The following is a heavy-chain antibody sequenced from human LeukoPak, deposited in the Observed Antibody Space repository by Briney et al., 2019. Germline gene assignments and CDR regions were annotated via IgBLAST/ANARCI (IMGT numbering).Heavy chain of an antibody. CDR2: ISDSGERT. CDR1: GFTFRNYA. J-gene: IGHJ6*03. Sequence: GGSLRLSCAASGFTFRNYAMNWVRQAPGKGLEWVSGISDSGERTYYADSVKGRFTISRDNSKNTLYLQMNSLRAEDTAVYYCARDGLRGPGGYYMDLWGKGTTVTVSS. V-gene: IGHV3-23*01. D-gene: IGHD2-2*01. CDR3: ARDGLRGPGGYYMDL.